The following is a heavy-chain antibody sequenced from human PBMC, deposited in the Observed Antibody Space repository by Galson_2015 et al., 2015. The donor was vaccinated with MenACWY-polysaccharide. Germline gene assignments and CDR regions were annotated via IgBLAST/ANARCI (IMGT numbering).Heavy chain of an antibody. J-gene: IGHJ4*02. CDR1: GGSFSSRSFY. Sequence: ETLSLTCTVSGGSFSSRSFYWAWIRQPPGKGLEWIGSIYYNGNTYSNPSLRGRVTISIDTSTNRFSLKLTSVTAADTAVEDCAKQRRDVRKPPFFSAQPWEDGGQGPMVKVSS. V-gene: IGHV4-39*01. CDR2: IYYNGNT. CDR3: AKQRRDVRKPPFFSAQPWED. D-gene: IGHD1-26*01.